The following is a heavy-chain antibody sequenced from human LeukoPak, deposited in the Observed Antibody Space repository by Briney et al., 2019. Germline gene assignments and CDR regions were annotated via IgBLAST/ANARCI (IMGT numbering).Heavy chain of an antibody. J-gene: IGHJ4*02. CDR1: GGTFSIYA. CDR2: TIPIFGTA. D-gene: IGHD6-13*01. V-gene: IGHV1-69*01. Sequence: EASVTVSCTASGGTFSIYAISWVRQAPGQGLEWMGGTIPIFGTANYAQKFQGRVTITADESTSTAYMELSSLRSEDTAVYYCARGWPVDYWGQGTLVTVSS. CDR3: ARGWPVDY.